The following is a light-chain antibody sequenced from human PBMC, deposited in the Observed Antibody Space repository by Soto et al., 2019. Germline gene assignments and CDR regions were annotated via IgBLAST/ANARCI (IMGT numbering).Light chain of an antibody. Sequence: QTVVTQPPSVSGAPGQRVTISCTGSSSNIGAGYDVHWYQQLPGTAPKLLIYGNSNRPSGVPDRFSGSKSGTSASLAITGLQAEDEADYYCQSYDSSLSRLVFGGGTKVIVL. J-gene: IGLJ3*02. CDR1: SSNIGAGYD. CDR2: GNS. V-gene: IGLV1-40*01. CDR3: QSYDSSLSRLV.